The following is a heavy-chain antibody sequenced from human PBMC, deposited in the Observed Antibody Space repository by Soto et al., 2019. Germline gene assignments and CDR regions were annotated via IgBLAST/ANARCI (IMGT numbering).Heavy chain of an antibody. CDR1: GGSISSYY. D-gene: IGHD6-6*01. CDR2: IYYSGST. J-gene: IGHJ6*02. Sequence: SETLSLTCTVSGGSISSYYWSWIRQPPGKGLEWIGYIYYSGSTNYNPSLKSRVTISVDTSKNQFSLKLSSVTAADTAVYYCARGVYSSSGFNYYYYGMDVWGQGTTVTVSS. V-gene: IGHV4-59*01. CDR3: ARGVYSSSGFNYYYYGMDV.